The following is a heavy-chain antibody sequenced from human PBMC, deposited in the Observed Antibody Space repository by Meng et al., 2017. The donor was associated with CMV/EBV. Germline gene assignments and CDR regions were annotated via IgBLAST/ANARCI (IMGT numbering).Heavy chain of an antibody. D-gene: IGHD3-10*01. Sequence: SENLSLTCTVSGGSISSGGYYWSWIRQHPGKGLEWIGYIYYSGSTYYNPSLKSRVTISVDTSKNQFSLKLSSVTAADTAVYYCARDRSITMVRGVIFPQYNWFDPWAREPWSPSPQ. J-gene: IGHJ5*02. CDR1: GGSISSGGYY. CDR2: IYYSGST. V-gene: IGHV4-31*03. CDR3: ARDRSITMVRGVIFPQYNWFDP.